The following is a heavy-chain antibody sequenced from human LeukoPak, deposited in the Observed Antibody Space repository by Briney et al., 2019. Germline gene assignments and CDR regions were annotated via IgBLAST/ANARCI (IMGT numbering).Heavy chain of an antibody. CDR2: INTNTGNL. Sequence: ASVKVSCKASGYTFTRYSINWVRQAPGQGLECMGWINTNTGNLMYGQGFTGRFVFSLDTSVNTAYLQISSLKAEDTAVYHCARDQSSSWSYYYYMDVWGKGTTVTVSS. V-gene: IGHV7-4-1*02. CDR1: GYTFTRYS. J-gene: IGHJ6*03. D-gene: IGHD6-13*01. CDR3: ARDQSSSWSYYYYMDV.